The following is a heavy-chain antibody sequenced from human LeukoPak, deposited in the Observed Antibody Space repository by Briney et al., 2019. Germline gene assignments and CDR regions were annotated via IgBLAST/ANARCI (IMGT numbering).Heavy chain of an antibody. CDR1: GFTFDDYA. Sequence: PGRSLRLSCAASGFTFDDYAMHWVRQAPGKGLEWVSGISWNSGSIGYADSVKGRFTISRDNAKNTLYLQMNSLRAEDTAVYYCARDGEARGYCSSTSCYAFDIWGQGTMVTVSS. CDR2: ISWNSGSI. V-gene: IGHV3-9*01. J-gene: IGHJ3*02. CDR3: ARDGEARGYCSSTSCYAFDI. D-gene: IGHD2-2*01.